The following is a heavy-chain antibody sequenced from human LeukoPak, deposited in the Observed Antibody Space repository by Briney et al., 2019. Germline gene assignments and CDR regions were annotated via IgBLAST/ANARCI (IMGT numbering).Heavy chain of an antibody. CDR3: ARAPTVSVGYCSSVSCQADY. CDR1: GGSITSHS. D-gene: IGHD2-2*01. CDR2: SYYSGTT. J-gene: IGHJ4*02. Sequence: SETLSLTCNVSGGSITSHSWNWIRQSPGKGLEWIGYSYYSGTTNYSPSLKSRVTISLDTSKNQISLKLTSVTAADTAVYYCARAPTVSVGYCSSVSCQADYWGQGTLVTVSS. V-gene: IGHV4-59*11.